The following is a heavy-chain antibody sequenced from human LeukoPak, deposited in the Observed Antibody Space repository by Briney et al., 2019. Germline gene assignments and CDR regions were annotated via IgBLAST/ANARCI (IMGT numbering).Heavy chain of an antibody. CDR2: IRYDGSNK. J-gene: IGHJ5*02. CDR1: GFTFSSYG. CDR3: ARKRVRTGGYNWNYGPFDP. D-gene: IGHD1-7*01. V-gene: IGHV3-30*02. Sequence: GGSLRLSCAASGFTFSSYGMHWVRQAPGKGLEWVAFIRYDGSNKYYADSVKGRFTISRDNSKNTLYLQMNSLRAEDTAVYYCARKRVRTGGYNWNYGPFDPWGQGTLVTVSS.